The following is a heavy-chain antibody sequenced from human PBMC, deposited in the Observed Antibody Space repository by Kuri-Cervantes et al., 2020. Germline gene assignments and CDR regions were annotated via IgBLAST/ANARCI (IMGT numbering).Heavy chain of an antibody. J-gene: IGHJ4*02. D-gene: IGHD6-13*01. CDR2: INHSGST. CDR3: ARDLVAAAGPAFDY. Sequence: GSLRLSCAVYGGSFSGYYWSWIRQPPGKGLEWIGEINHSGSTNYNPSLKSRVTISVDTSKNQFSLKLSSVTAADTAVYYCARDLVAAAGPAFDYWGQGTLVTVSS. CDR1: GGSFSGYY. V-gene: IGHV4-34*01.